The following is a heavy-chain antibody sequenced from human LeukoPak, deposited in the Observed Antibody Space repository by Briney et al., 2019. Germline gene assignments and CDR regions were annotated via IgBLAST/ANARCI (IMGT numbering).Heavy chain of an antibody. CDR3: ARGGAYGDYLSYFDY. CDR1: GYTFTGYY. J-gene: IGHJ4*02. D-gene: IGHD4-17*01. V-gene: IGHV1-2*02. Sequence: ASAKVSCKASGYTFTGYYMHWVRQAPRQRLEWKGWINPNSGCTNYAQKFQGRVTMTRDTSISTAYMELSRLRSDDTAVYYCARGGAYGDYLSYFDYWGQGTLVTVSS. CDR2: INPNSGCT.